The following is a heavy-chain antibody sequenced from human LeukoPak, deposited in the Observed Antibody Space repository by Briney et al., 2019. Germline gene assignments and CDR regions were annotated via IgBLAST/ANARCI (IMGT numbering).Heavy chain of an antibody. J-gene: IGHJ4*02. CDR1: GFTFRSSW. D-gene: IGHD3-16*01. Sequence: PGGSLRLSCAASGFTFRSSWMHWVRQAPGRGLGWVSLISSDGSSTIYADSVKGRFTISRDNAKNTLYLQMNSLRAEDTAVYYCARDWGGSGPTSHDYWGQGTLVTVSS. V-gene: IGHV3-74*01. CDR3: ARDWGGSGPTSHDY. CDR2: ISSDGSST.